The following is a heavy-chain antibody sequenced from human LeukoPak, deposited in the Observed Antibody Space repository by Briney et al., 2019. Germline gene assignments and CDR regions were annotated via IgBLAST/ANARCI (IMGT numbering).Heavy chain of an antibody. D-gene: IGHD6-19*01. J-gene: IGHJ4*02. V-gene: IGHV4-61*02. Sequence: KASQTLSLTCTVSGGSIRSGSYYWSWIRQPAGKGLEWIGRIYTSGGTNYNPSLKSRVTISVDTSKNQFSLKLSSVTAADTAVYYCARAGYSSGWYGGYYFDYWGQGTLVTVSS. CDR3: ARAGYSSGWYGGYYFDY. CDR2: IYTSGGT. CDR1: GGSIRSGSYY.